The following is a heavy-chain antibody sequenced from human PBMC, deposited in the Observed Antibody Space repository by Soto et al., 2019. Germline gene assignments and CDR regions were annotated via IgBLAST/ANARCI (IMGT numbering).Heavy chain of an antibody. J-gene: IGHJ3*02. CDR1: GFTLSAYW. D-gene: IGHD6-13*01. Sequence: EVQLEESGGDLVQPGGSLRLSCAASGFTLSAYWMTWVRQAPGKGLEWVANINRDGSKKSYLDSVRGRFTISRDNVGNSLYLQMDSLRADDTALYYCARDVSPGSSSVYLDAFDIWGQGTMVPVSS. CDR2: INRDGSKK. CDR3: ARDVSPGSSSVYLDAFDI. V-gene: IGHV3-7*05.